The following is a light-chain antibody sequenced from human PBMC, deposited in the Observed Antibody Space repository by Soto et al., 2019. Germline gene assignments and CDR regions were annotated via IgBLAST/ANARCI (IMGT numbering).Light chain of an antibody. J-gene: IGKJ1*01. V-gene: IGKV1-5*01. CDR2: DAS. Sequence: DIQMTQSPSTLSASVGDRVTITCRASQSIGDSFAWYQQKPGKAPKLLIYDASSLESGVPSRFSGSGSGTEFTLTISSLQPDDFATYYCQQYNSYWTFGQGTKVDI. CDR3: QQYNSYWT. CDR1: QSIGDS.